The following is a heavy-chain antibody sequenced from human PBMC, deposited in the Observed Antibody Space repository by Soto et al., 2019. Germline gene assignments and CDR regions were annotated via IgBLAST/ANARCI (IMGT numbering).Heavy chain of an antibody. CDR3: ARGGGIYNWNDDDAFDI. J-gene: IGHJ3*02. CDR1: GYTFTSYD. Sequence: QVQLVQSGAEVKKPGASVKVSCKASGYTFTSYDINWVRQATGQGLEWMGWMNPNSGNTGYAQKFQGRVTMTRNTSIRKAYMELSSLRSEDTAVYYCARGGGIYNWNDDDAFDIWGQGTMVTVSS. CDR2: MNPNSGNT. V-gene: IGHV1-8*01. D-gene: IGHD1-20*01.